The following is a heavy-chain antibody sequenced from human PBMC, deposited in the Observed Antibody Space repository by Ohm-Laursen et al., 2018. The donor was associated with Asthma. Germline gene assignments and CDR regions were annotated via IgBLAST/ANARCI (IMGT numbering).Heavy chain of an antibody. CDR1: GFTFSSYA. V-gene: IGHV3-30-3*01. CDR2: ISYDGSNK. J-gene: IGHJ6*02. Sequence: SLRLSCTASGFTFSSYAMHWVRQAPGKGLEWVAVISYDGSNKYYADSVKGRFTISRDNSKNTLYLQMNSLRAEDTAVYYCARDLAPYSSPRDGMDVWGQGTTVTVSS. CDR3: ARDLAPYSSPRDGMDV. D-gene: IGHD6-19*01.